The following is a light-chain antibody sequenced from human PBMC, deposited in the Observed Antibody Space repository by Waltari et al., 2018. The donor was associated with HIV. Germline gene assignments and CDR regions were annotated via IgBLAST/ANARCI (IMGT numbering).Light chain of an antibody. CDR1: SSDVGGYNY. V-gene: IGLV2-14*03. Sequence: QSALTKPAAVSGSPGQSITISCNGTSSDVGGYNYVSWYQQHPGQAPNLLISDVSNRPSGGPERFAGSNSGNTATVTICGVQPEDEADYYCRSYTSSSTWWVFGSGTKVTVL. CDR2: DVS. CDR3: RSYTSSSTWWV. J-gene: IGLJ1*01.